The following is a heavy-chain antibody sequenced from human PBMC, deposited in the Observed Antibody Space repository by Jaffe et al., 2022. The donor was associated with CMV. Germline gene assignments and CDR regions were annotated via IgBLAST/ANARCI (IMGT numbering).Heavy chain of an antibody. CDR2: ISGSGGST. CDR1: GFTFSSYA. J-gene: IGHJ3*02. CDR3: AKLADIVATISDLKDAFDI. V-gene: IGHV3-23*04. Sequence: EVQLVESGGGLVQPGGSLRLSCAASGFTFSSYAMSWVRQAPGKGLEWVSAISGSGGSTYYADSVKGRFTISRDNSKNTLYLQMNSLRAEDTAVYYCAKLADIVATISDLKDAFDIWGQGTMVTVSS. D-gene: IGHD5-12*01.